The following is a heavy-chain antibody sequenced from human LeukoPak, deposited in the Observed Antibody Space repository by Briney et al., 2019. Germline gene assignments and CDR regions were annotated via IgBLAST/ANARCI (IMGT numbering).Heavy chain of an antibody. Sequence: ASVKVSCRASGYTFTDYYIHWVRQAPGQGLEWMGWINPDNGGTNYAQKFQGRVTMTRVTSIRTVYMDLSRLRSDDTAVFYCTREARVGNWFDPWGQGTQVTVSS. D-gene: IGHD2-2*01. CDR3: TREARVGNWFDP. J-gene: IGHJ5*02. V-gene: IGHV1-2*02. CDR1: GYTFTDYY. CDR2: INPDNGGT.